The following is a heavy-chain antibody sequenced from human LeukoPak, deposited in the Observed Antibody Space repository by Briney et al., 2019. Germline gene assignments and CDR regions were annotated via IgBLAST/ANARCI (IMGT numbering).Heavy chain of an antibody. J-gene: IGHJ6*04. D-gene: IGHD3-10*02. CDR1: GFTFSDYY. V-gene: IGHV3-11*04. CDR2: ISSSGSTI. CDR3: AELGITMIGGV. Sequence: GGSLRLSCAASGFTFSDYYMSWIRQAPGKGLELVSYISSSGSTIYYADSVKGRFTTPRDNAKNSLYLQMNSLGAEETAVYYCAELGITMIGGVWGKGTTVTISS.